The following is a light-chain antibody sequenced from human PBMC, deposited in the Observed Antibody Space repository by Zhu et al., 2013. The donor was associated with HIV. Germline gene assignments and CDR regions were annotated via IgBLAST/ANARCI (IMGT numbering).Light chain of an antibody. V-gene: IGLV2-14*02. CDR2: EVS. J-gene: IGLJ2*01. Sequence: QSALTQPASVSGSPGQSITMSCTGTSSNVGSYNLVSWYQQHPGKAPKLMIYEVSKRPSGVSNRFSGSKSGNTASLTISGLQDDDEAEYYCNSHRSGTTLVLFGGGTKVTVL. CDR1: SSNVGSYNL. CDR3: NSHRSGTTLVL.